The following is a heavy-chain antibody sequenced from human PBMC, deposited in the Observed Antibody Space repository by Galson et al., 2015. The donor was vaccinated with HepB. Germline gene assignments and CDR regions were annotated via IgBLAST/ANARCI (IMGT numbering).Heavy chain of an antibody. CDR3: ARVGVYGDYGGDAFDI. D-gene: IGHD4-17*01. CDR2: INPSGGST. Sequence: SVKVSCKASGYTFTSYYMHWVRQAPGQGLEWMGIINPSGGSTSYAQKFQGRVTMTRDTSTSTVYMELSSLRSEDTAVYYCARVGVYGDYGGDAFDIWGQGTMVTVSS. V-gene: IGHV1-46*03. CDR1: GYTFTSYY. J-gene: IGHJ3*02.